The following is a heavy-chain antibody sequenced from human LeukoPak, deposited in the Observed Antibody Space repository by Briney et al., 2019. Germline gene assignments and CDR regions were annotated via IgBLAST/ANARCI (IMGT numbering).Heavy chain of an antibody. V-gene: IGHV1-2*02. D-gene: IGHD1/OR15-1a*01. Sequence: GASVKFSCKASGYTFTGYYMHWVRQAPGQGLEWMGWINPNSGGTNYAQKFQGRVTMTRDTSISTAYMELSRLRSDDTAVYYCARDLRTIYYYYMDVWGKGTTVTVSS. CDR1: GYTFTGYY. J-gene: IGHJ6*03. CDR3: ARDLRTIYYYYMDV. CDR2: INPNSGGT.